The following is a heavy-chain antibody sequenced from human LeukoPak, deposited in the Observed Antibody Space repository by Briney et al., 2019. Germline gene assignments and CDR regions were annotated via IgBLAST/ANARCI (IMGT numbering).Heavy chain of an antibody. CDR2: IRWNSDIM. Sequence: GGSLRLSCAARGFTFDDYDMHWVRQAPGKGLEWVSGIRWNSDIMGYADSVKGRFTISRDNAKNSLYLQMNSLRGEDTALYYCTKADCRGDCRTSDFWGQGTLVTVSS. CDR1: GFTFDDYD. CDR3: TKADCRGDCRTSDF. J-gene: IGHJ4*02. D-gene: IGHD2-21*02. V-gene: IGHV3-9*01.